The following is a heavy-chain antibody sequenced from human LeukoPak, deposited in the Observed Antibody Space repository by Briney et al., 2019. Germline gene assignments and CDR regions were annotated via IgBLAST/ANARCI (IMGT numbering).Heavy chain of an antibody. J-gene: IGHJ4*02. D-gene: IGHD4-23*01. CDR1: GFTFDDYA. V-gene: IGHV3-20*04. CDR3: ARAPTTVVTSVDY. CDR2: ISWTGGST. Sequence: GGSLRLSCAVSGFTFDDYAMSWVRQAPGTGLEWVAGISWTGGSTGYVDSVKGRFTISRDNAKNSLYLQMNSLRAEDTALYYCARAPTTVVTSVDYWGQGTLVTVSS.